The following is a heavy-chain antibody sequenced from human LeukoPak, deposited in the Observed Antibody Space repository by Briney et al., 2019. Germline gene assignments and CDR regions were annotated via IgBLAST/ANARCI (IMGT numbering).Heavy chain of an antibody. CDR1: GGSISSSSAY. CDR2: IYYSKNT. D-gene: IGHD3-10*01. CDR3: AGHSGGPFDS. J-gene: IGHJ4*02. V-gene: IGHV4-39*01. Sequence: SETLSLTCTVSGGSISSSSAYWGWIRQPPGKGLEWIGSIYYSKNTYYNPSLKSRVTISADTSKNQFSLTLGSVSATDTAVYYCAGHSGGPFDSWGQGALVTVSS.